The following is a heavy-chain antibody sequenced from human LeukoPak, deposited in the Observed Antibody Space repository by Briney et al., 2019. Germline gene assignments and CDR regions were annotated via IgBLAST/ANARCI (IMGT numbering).Heavy chain of an antibody. D-gene: IGHD5-18*01. J-gene: IGHJ6*02. CDR2: ISYSGST. CDR3: ARDKVTDYYYGMDV. V-gene: IGHV4-59*01. Sequence: SETLSLTCAVYGGSFSGYYWSWIRQPPGKGLEWIGHISYSGSTNYNPSLKSRVTISVDTSKNQFSLKLSSVTAADTAVYYCARDKVTDYYYGMDVWGQGTTVTVSS. CDR1: GGSFSGYY.